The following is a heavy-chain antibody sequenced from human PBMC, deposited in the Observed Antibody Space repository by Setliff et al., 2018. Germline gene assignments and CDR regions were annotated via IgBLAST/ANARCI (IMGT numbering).Heavy chain of an antibody. CDR2: INTNTGNP. V-gene: IGHV7-4-1*02. CDR1: GYTFSSYA. CDR3: ARASRFGTIVYRGYYYMDV. Sequence: ASVKVSCKASGYTFSSYAMGWMRQAPGQRLEWMGWINTNTGNPSYAQDFTGRLVFSLDTSVSTAYLQISSLKAEDTAVYYCARASRFGTIVYRGYYYMDVWGKGTTVTVSS. J-gene: IGHJ6*03. D-gene: IGHD3-10*01.